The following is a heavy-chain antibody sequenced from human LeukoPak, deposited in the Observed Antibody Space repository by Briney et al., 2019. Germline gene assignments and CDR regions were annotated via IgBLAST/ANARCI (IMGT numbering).Heavy chain of an antibody. J-gene: IGHJ4*02. CDR1: GYTFTGYY. CDR2: INPNSGGT. Sequence: VASVKVSCKASGYTFTGYYMHWVRQAPGQGLEWMGWINPNSGGTNYAQKFQGRVTMTRDTSISTAYMELSRLRSDDTAVYYCAKDPTDIAVAGTSTSPDDYWGQGTLVTVSS. D-gene: IGHD6-19*01. V-gene: IGHV1-2*02. CDR3: AKDPTDIAVAGTSTSPDDY.